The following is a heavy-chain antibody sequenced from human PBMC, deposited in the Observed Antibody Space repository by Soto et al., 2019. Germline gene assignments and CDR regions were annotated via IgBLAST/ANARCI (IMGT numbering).Heavy chain of an antibody. Sequence: EVHLVESGGGLVKPGGSLRLSCAAFGFTFSDYTMNWVRHVPGKGLEWVSSISGSTTYIYYADSVKGRFTISGDYAKNSLYLQLNSLRADDTAVYYCARTISTYYFYYYGMDVWGQGTAFTVSS. J-gene: IGHJ6*02. CDR3: ARTISTYYFYYYGMDV. CDR1: GFTFSDYT. CDR2: ISGSTTYI. V-gene: IGHV3-21*01.